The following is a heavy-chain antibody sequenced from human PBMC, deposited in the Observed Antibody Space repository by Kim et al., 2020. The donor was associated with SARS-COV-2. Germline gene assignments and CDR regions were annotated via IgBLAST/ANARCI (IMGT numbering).Heavy chain of an antibody. D-gene: IGHD6-13*01. V-gene: IGHV3-23*01. J-gene: IGHJ4*02. CDR3: TRHLAATKGFDY. CDR1: GFTFSDYP. Sequence: GGSLRLSCAASGFTFSDYPMIWVRQAPGEGLQWVSSIASSGITTYYADSVRGRFAISRDNPMNTLYLQMNSLRAEDTALYYCTRHLAATKGFDYRGKGVLVTVSS. CDR2: IASSGITT.